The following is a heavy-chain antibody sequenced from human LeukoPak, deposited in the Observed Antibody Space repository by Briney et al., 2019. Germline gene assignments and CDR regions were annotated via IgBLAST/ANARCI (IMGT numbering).Heavy chain of an antibody. Sequence: GASVKASCTASGGTFSSYAISWVRQAPGQGLEWMGGIIPIFGTANYAQKFQGRVTITADESTSTAYMELSSLRSEDTGVYYCASHAGAGLLIGYDAFDIWGQGTMVTVSS. CDR1: GGTFSSYA. J-gene: IGHJ3*02. CDR3: ASHAGAGLLIGYDAFDI. D-gene: IGHD1-26*01. CDR2: IIPIFGTA. V-gene: IGHV1-69*13.